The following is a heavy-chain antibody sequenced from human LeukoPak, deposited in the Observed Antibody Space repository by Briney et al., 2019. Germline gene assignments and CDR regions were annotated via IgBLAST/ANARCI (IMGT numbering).Heavy chain of an antibody. CDR3: ARLSFIVAEGDWFDP. Sequence: SETLSLTCTVSGGSISSYYWSWIRQPPGKGLEWIGYIYYSESTNYNPSLKSRVTISVDTSKNQFSLKLSSVTAADTAVYYCARLSFIVAEGDWFDPWGQGTLVTVSS. V-gene: IGHV4-59*01. CDR2: IYYSEST. J-gene: IGHJ5*02. D-gene: IGHD6-13*01. CDR1: GGSISSYY.